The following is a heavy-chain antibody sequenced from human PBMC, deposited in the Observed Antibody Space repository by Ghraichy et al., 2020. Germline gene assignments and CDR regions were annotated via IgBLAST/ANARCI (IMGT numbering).Heavy chain of an antibody. CDR3: ARVGRWLQDIAL. CDR2: INHSGST. V-gene: IGHV4-34*01. Sequence: SETLSLTCAVYGGSFSGYYWSWIRQPPGKGLEWIGEINHSGSTNYNPSLKSRVTISVDTSKNQFSLKLSSVTAADTAVYYCARVGRWLQDIALWGQGTLVTVSS. J-gene: IGHJ4*02. CDR1: GGSFSGYY. D-gene: IGHD5-24*01.